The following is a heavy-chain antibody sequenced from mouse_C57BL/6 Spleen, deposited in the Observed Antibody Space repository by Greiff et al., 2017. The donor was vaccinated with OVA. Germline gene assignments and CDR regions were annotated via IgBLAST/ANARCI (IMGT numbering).Heavy chain of an antibody. CDR3: AEKAIYDGYYYAMDY. CDR1: GFSLTSYG. D-gene: IGHD2-3*01. J-gene: IGHJ4*01. Sequence: VQLQQSGPGLVQPSQSLSITCTASGFSLTSYGVHWVRQSPGQGLEWLGVIWRGGSTDYNAAFMSRLSITKDNSKSQVFFKMNSLQADDTAIYDCAEKAIYDGYYYAMDYWGQGTSVTVSS. V-gene: IGHV2-5*01. CDR2: IWRGGST.